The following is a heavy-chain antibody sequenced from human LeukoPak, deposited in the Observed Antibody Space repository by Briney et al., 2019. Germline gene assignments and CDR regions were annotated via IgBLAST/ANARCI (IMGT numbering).Heavy chain of an antibody. CDR1: GGSISSYY. CDR3: ARDVLFDSSGYYYSVFDF. CDR2: IYYSGST. J-gene: IGHJ4*02. D-gene: IGHD3-22*01. Sequence: PSETLSLTCTVSGGSISSYYWSWIRQPPGKGLEWIGYIYYSGSTNYNPSLKSRVTISIDTSKNQFSLKLSSVTAADTAVYYCARDVLFDSSGYYYSVFDFWGQGTLVTVSS. V-gene: IGHV4-59*01.